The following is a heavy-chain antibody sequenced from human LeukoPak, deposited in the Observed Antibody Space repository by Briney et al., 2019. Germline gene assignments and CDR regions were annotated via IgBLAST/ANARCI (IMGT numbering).Heavy chain of an antibody. V-gene: IGHV3-30*04. CDR3: ARDDALATDGFDS. Sequence: GRSLRLSCVASGFTFTRYAMHSVSHAPGKGREWVTVVLYDGNDKYYADSVKGRFTISRDNSKNTVYLQMNSLRAENTAVYYCARDDALATDGFDSWGQGTLVTVSS. D-gene: IGHD5-24*01. CDR2: VLYDGNDK. CDR1: GFTFTRYA. J-gene: IGHJ4*02.